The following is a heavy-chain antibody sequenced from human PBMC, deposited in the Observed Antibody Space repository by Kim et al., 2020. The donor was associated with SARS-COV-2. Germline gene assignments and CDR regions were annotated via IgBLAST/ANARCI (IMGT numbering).Heavy chain of an antibody. CDR2: IYYSGST. Sequence: SETLSLTCTVSGGSIGSSSYYWGWIRQPPGKGLEWIGSIYYSGSTYYNPSLKSRINISVDTSKNQFSLMLSSVTAADTALYYCARHGPDGDSVLMVYVISGDAFDIWGPGTMVTVSS. CDR1: GGSIGSSSYY. CDR3: ARHGPDGDSVLMVYVISGDAFDI. D-gene: IGHD2-8*01. V-gene: IGHV4-39*01. J-gene: IGHJ3*02.